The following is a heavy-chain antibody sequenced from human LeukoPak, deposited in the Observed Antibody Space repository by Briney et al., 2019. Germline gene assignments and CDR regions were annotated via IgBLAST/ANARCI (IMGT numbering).Heavy chain of an antibody. V-gene: IGHV3-74*03. J-gene: IGHJ4*02. CDR3: TPTYRSSWYYFDY. CDR1: GFTFSSYW. CDR2: IHSDGRST. Sequence: GGSLRLSCAASGFTFSSYWMHWVRQVPGKGLEWVSRIHSDGRSTTYADSVKGRFTISRDDAKNTLYLQMNSLKTEDTAVYYCTPTYRSSWYYFDYWGQGTLVTVSS. D-gene: IGHD6-13*01.